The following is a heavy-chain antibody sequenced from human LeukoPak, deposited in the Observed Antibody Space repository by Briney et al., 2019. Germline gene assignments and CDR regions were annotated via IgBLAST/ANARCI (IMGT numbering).Heavy chain of an antibody. CDR2: IYYSGST. Sequence: SETLSLTCTVSGGSISSGGYYRSWIRQHPGKGLEWIGYIYYSGSTYYNPSLKSRVTISVDTSKNQFSLKLSSVTAADTAVYYCARVPDYYDSSDLAFDIWGQGTMVTVSS. CDR3: ARVPDYYDSSDLAFDI. D-gene: IGHD3-22*01. CDR1: GGSISSGGYY. J-gene: IGHJ3*02. V-gene: IGHV4-31*03.